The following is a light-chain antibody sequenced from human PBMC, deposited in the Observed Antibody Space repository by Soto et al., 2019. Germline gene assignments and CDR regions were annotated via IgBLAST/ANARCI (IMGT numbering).Light chain of an antibody. CDR2: DDA. CDR1: KIGSKS. J-gene: IGLJ2*01. Sequence: SYELTQPPSVSVAPGQTARITCGGDKIGSKSVHWYQQRPGQAPVLVAYDDADRPSGIPERFSGSNSGNTATLTISRVEAGDEADYYCHVWDNSDLSLFGGGTKLTVL. V-gene: IGLV3-21*02. CDR3: HVWDNSDLSL.